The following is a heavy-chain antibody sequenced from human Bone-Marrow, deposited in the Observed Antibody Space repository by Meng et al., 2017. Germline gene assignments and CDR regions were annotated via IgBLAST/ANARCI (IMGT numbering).Heavy chain of an antibody. CDR3: AKDPGIAVAGGH. Sequence: GGSLRLSCAACGFTFSSYDMHWVRQATGKGLEWVSAISGSGGSTYYADSVKGRFTISRDNSKNTLYLQMNSLRAEDTAVYYCAKDPGIAVAGGHWGQGTLVTFSS. D-gene: IGHD6-19*01. V-gene: IGHV3-23*01. CDR2: ISGSGGST. CDR1: GFTFSSYD. J-gene: IGHJ4*02.